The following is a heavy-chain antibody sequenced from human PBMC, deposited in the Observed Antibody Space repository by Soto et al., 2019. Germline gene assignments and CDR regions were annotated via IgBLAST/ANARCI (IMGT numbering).Heavy chain of an antibody. Sequence: QVQLVESGGGVVQPGRSLRLSCAASGFTFSHYAMHWVRQAPGKGLEWVALMSYDGSNEYYADSVKGRFTISRDNSKNTLYLQMNSLRAEDTAVYYCAKVGSHNLDYWGQGTLVTVSS. J-gene: IGHJ4*02. CDR3: AKVGSHNLDY. D-gene: IGHD1-26*01. V-gene: IGHV3-30*18. CDR2: MSYDGSNE. CDR1: GFTFSHYA.